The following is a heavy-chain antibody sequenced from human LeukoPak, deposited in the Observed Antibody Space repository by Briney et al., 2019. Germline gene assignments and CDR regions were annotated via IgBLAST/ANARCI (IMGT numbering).Heavy chain of an antibody. CDR2: ISTNKGNT. D-gene: IGHD2-8*01. Sequence: ASVKVSCKASGYIFTSYGISWVRQAPGQGLEWMGWISTNKGNTNYAQRLQGRVTMTTDPSTSTAYMELRSLRSDDTAIYYCVRDIQWRFDPWGQGTLVTVSS. CDR1: GYIFTSYG. CDR3: VRDIQWRFDP. J-gene: IGHJ5*02. V-gene: IGHV1-18*01.